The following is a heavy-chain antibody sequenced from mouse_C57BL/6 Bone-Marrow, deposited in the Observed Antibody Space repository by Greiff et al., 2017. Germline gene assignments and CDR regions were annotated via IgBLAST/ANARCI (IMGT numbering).Heavy chain of an antibody. CDR1: GFTFSDYG. J-gene: IGHJ2*01. V-gene: IGHV5-15*04. CDR3: ARSGDGYYPYYFDY. Sequence: EVKLEESGGGLVQPGGSLKLSCAASGFTFSDYGMAWVRQAPRKGPEWVAFISNLAYSIYYADTVTGRFTISRENAKNTLYLEMSSLRSEDTAMYYCARSGDGYYPYYFDYWGQGTTLTVYS. CDR2: ISNLAYSI. D-gene: IGHD2-3*01.